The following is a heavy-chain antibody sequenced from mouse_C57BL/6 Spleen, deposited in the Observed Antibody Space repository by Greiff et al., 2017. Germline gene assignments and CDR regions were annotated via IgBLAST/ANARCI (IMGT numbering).Heavy chain of an antibody. D-gene: IGHD1-1*01. J-gene: IGHJ4*01. Sequence: QVQLQQSGPELVKPGASVKISCKASGYSFTSYYIHWVKQRPGQGLEWIGWIYPGSGNTKYNEKFKGKATLTADTSSSTAYMQLSSLTSEDSAVYYCARDYYGSSYRDAMDYWGQGTSVTVSS. CDR1: GYSFTSYY. V-gene: IGHV1-66*01. CDR3: ARDYYGSSYRDAMDY. CDR2: IYPGSGNT.